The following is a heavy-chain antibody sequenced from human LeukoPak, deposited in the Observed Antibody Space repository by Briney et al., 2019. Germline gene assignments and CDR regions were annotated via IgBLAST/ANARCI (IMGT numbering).Heavy chain of an antibody. J-gene: IGHJ4*02. D-gene: IGHD4-17*01. CDR3: ARDPNYGDYGPIFDY. Sequence: SETLSLTCTVSGGSISSYYWSWIRQPPGKGLEWIGYIYYSGSTNYNPSLKSRVTISVDTSKNQFSLKLSSVTAADTAVYYCARDPNYGDYGPIFDYWGQGTLVTASS. CDR2: IYYSGST. CDR1: GGSISSYY. V-gene: IGHV4-59*01.